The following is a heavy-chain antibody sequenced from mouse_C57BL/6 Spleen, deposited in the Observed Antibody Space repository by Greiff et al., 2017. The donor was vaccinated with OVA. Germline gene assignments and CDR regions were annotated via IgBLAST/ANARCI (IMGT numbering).Heavy chain of an antibody. CDR1: GFSFNTYA. CDR2: IRSKSNNYAT. Sequence: GGGLVQPKGSLKLSCAASGFSFNTYAMNWVRQAPGKGLEWVARIRSKSNNYATYYADSVKDRFTISRDDSESMLYLQMNNLKTEDTAMYYCVRQKGYDSAWFAYWGQGTLVTVSA. D-gene: IGHD2-2*01. J-gene: IGHJ3*01. V-gene: IGHV10-1*01. CDR3: VRQKGYDSAWFAY.